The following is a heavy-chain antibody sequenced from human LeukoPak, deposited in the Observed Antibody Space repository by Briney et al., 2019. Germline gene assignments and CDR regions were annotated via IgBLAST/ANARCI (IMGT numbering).Heavy chain of an antibody. Sequence: SETLSLTCAVYGGSFSGYYWSWIRQPPGKGLEWIAYIFYTGTTNYNPSLKSRVTISQDTSKNQFSLKLSSVTAADTAMYYCVRLSVVSPHRYFDLWGRGTLVTVSS. CDR1: GGSFSGYY. CDR3: VRLSVVSPHRYFDL. J-gene: IGHJ2*01. V-gene: IGHV4-59*08. CDR2: IFYTGTT. D-gene: IGHD4-23*01.